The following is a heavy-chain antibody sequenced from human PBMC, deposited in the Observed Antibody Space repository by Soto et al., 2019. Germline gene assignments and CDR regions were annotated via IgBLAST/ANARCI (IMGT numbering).Heavy chain of an antibody. CDR1: GGSISSYY. V-gene: IGHV4-59*08. D-gene: IGHD3-3*01. CDR2: IYYSGST. CDR3: ARHKMRDYDFWSGYLPNYYYYMDV. Sequence: SETLSLTCTVSGGSISSYYWSWIRQPPGKGLEWIGYIYYSGSTNYNPSLKSRVTISVDTSKNQFSLKLSSVTAADTAVYYCARHKMRDYDFWSGYLPNYYYYMDVWGKGTTVTVSS. J-gene: IGHJ6*03.